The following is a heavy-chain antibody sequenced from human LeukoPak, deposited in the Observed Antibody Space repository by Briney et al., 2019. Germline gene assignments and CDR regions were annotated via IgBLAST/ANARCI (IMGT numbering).Heavy chain of an antibody. J-gene: IGHJ4*02. CDR1: GFKFRKYG. V-gene: IGHV3-33*06. CDR2: IWFDGNYK. Sequence: PGWSLRLSRVASGFKFRKYGLHWVRQAPAKGLAGVLVIWFDGNYKYFADSVKGRFTISRDNSKNTVYLQMNSLTAEDTAVYYCAKDLGDGDSGTLDYWGQGTLVTVSS. D-gene: IGHD4-17*01. CDR3: AKDLGDGDSGTLDY.